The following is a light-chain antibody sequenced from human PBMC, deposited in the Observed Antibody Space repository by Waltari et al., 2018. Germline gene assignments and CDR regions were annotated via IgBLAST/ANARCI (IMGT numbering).Light chain of an antibody. J-gene: IGKJ1*01. CDR2: GAS. V-gene: IGKV3-20*01. CDR3: QQYTDSPPWA. CDR1: QTVTSRF. Sequence: EIVLTQSPGTLSLSPGQRATPSCRASQTVTSRFLAWYQQKPGQAPRLLIYGASNRATGIPDRFSGSGSGTDFTLTINRLEPEDFAMYYCQQYTDSPPWAFGEGTKVEI.